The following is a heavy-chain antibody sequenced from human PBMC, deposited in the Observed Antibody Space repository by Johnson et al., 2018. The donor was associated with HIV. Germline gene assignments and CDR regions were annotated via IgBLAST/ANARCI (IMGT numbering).Heavy chain of an antibody. V-gene: IGHV3-74*02. Sequence: VQLVESGGGLVQPGGSQRLSCAVSGFTFNTYWMHWVRQAPGKGLVWVARINSDGGSTSYVDSVKGRFTISRDNARNTLYLQMNSLRADDTAVYYCAIIPPGGAGKGADAFDIWGQGTMVTVSS. CDR1: GFTFNTYW. CDR2: INSDGGST. D-gene: IGHD1-26*01. J-gene: IGHJ3*02. CDR3: AIIPPGGAGKGADAFDI.